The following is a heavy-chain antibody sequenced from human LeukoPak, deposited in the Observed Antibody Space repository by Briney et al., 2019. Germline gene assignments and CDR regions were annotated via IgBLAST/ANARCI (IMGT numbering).Heavy chain of an antibody. D-gene: IGHD6-19*01. J-gene: IGHJ4*02. CDR1: GFSFSSYA. Sequence: GGSLRLSCAASGFSFSSYAIHWVRQAPGKGLEWVANIKQDGSEKYYVDSVKDRFTISRDNAKNSLYLQMNSLRAEDTAVYYCASGYSSGWYQYYFDYWGQGTLVTVSS. CDR3: ASGYSSGWYQYYFDY. CDR2: IKQDGSEK. V-gene: IGHV3-7*01.